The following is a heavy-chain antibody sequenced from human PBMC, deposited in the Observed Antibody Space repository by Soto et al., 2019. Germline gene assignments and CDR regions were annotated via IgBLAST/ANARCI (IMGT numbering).Heavy chain of an antibody. V-gene: IGHV4-4*02. J-gene: IGHJ4*02. CDR1: GGSISSSNW. CDR3: ARALYSSSWVTDY. CDR2: IYHSGST. Sequence: PSETLSLTCAVSGGSISSSNWWSWVRQPPGKGLEWIGEIYHSGSTNYNPSLKSRVTISVDKSKNQFSLKLSSVTAADTAVYYCARALYSSSWVTDYWGQGTLVTVSS. D-gene: IGHD6-13*01.